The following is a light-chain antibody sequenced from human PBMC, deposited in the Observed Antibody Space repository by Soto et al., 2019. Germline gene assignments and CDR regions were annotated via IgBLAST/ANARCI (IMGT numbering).Light chain of an antibody. Sequence: DIQMTQSPTSLSASVGDRVTITCRASQGIRNFVAWYQQKPGKAPKLLIYAASTLQSGVPSRFSGSEYGTDFTLTINSLQPEDVATYSCQKYSSVPVFGPGTKVEIK. J-gene: IGKJ3*01. CDR2: AAS. CDR1: QGIRNF. V-gene: IGKV1-27*01. CDR3: QKYSSVPV.